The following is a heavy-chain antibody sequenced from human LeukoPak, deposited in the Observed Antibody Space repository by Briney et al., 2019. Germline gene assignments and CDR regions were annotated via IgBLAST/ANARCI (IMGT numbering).Heavy chain of an antibody. D-gene: IGHD6-13*01. Sequence: ETLSLTCAVYGGSFSGYNWSWVRQAPGKGLEWVSGIKWDGGRTGYADSVKGRFTISRDNAKNSVYLQMNSLRAEDTALYYCARGSGSSWYFYFDYWGQGTLVTVSS. CDR3: ARGSGSSWYFYFDY. CDR1: GGSFSGYN. V-gene: IGHV3-20*04. J-gene: IGHJ4*02. CDR2: IKWDGGRT.